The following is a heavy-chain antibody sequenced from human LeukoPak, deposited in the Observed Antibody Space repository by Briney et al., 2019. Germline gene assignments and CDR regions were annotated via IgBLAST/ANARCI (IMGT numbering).Heavy chain of an antibody. V-gene: IGHV3-48*01. Sequence: GGSLRLSXAASGFTFSSYSMNWVRQTPGKGLEWVSYISSSSTIYYADSVKSRFTISRDNAKNSLYLQMNSLRAEDTAVYYCARDRLRYSSSSRAFDIWGQGTMVTVSS. D-gene: IGHD6-6*01. J-gene: IGHJ3*02. CDR2: ISSSSTI. CDR3: ARDRLRYSSSSRAFDI. CDR1: GFTFSSYS.